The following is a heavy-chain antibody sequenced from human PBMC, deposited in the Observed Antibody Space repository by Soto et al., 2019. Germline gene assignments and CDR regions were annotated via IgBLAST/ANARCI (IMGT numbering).Heavy chain of an antibody. CDR2: IIPIFGTA. CDR3: ASPHGSGKAFTDYYYYYGMDV. Sequence: QVQLVQSGAEVKKPGSSVKVSCKASGGTFSSYAISCVRQAPGQGREWMGGIIPIFGTANYAQKFQGRVTITADESTSTAYMELSSLRSEDTAVYYCASPHGSGKAFTDYYYYYGMDVWGQGTTVTVSS. D-gene: IGHD3-10*01. V-gene: IGHV1-69*01. CDR1: GGTFSSYA. J-gene: IGHJ6*02.